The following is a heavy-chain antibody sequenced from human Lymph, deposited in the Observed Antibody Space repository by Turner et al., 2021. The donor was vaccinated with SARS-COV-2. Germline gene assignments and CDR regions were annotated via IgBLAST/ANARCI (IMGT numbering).Heavy chain of an antibody. CDR2: IYNSGST. Sequence: QVQLPESGPGLVKPSQTLSLPCTVPGGPISSGGYYWSWIRQHPGKGLEWIGYIYNSGSTYYNPSLKSRVTISLDTSKNQFSLKLSSVTAADTAVYYCARARTSGTNYPGDFDYWGQGTPVTVSS. D-gene: IGHD1-1*01. CDR1: GGPISSGGYY. V-gene: IGHV4-31*03. J-gene: IGHJ4*02. CDR3: ARARTSGTNYPGDFDY.